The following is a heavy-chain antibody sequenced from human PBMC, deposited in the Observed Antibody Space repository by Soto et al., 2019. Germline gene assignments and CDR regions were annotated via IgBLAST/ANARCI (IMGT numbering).Heavy chain of an antibody. J-gene: IGHJ6*03. CDR2: ISGSGRTT. D-gene: IGHD3-16*01. Sequence: EVQLLESGGGLEQPGGSLRLSCAASGFTFGTYAMKWLRQAPGRGLECVSFISGSGRTTYYADSVKGRFTVSRDNSKNTMYLQMNSLRAEDTALYYCAKFRGPSYSYYYMDVWGKGTTVTVSS. V-gene: IGHV3-23*01. CDR3: AKFRGPSYSYYYMDV. CDR1: GFTFGTYA.